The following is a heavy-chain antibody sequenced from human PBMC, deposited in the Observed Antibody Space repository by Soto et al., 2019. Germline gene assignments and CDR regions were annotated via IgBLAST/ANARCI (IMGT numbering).Heavy chain of an antibody. J-gene: IGHJ4*02. CDR2: IYYTGST. CDR1: GGSISSANYY. V-gene: IGHV4-39*02. CDR3: ARLWFAELFYFHY. Sequence: SETLSLTCTVSGGSISSANYYWGWIRQPPGKGLEWIATIYYTGSTYYNPSLKSRVAISVDTSKNHFSLKLTSVTAADTAVYYCARLWFAELFYFHYWGPGTLVTVSS. D-gene: IGHD3-10*01.